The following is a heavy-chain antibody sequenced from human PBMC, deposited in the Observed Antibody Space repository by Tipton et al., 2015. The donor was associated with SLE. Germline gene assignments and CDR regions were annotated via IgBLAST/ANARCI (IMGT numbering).Heavy chain of an antibody. CDR3: ATDLLYSGSFFDY. Sequence: RLSCAASGFTFSNYGMHWVRQAPGKGLEWVAVIWYNGSNKYYADSVKGRFTISRDNSKNTLYLQMNSLRAEDTAVYYCATDLLYSGSFFDYWGQGTLVTVSS. D-gene: IGHD1-26*01. CDR1: GFTFSNYG. J-gene: IGHJ4*02. CDR2: IWYNGSNK. V-gene: IGHV3-33*01.